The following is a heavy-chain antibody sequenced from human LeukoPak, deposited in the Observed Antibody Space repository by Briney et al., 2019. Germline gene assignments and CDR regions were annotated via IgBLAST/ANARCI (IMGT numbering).Heavy chain of an antibody. Sequence: GGSLRLSCAASGFTFSSHAMSWVRQAPGKGLEWVSAISGSGGSTYYADSVKGRFTISRDNSKNTLYLQMNSLRAEDTAVYYCAKAGYYDSSGYSDWGQGTLVTVSS. CDR2: ISGSGGST. CDR3: AKAGYYDSSGYSD. CDR1: GFTFSSHA. V-gene: IGHV3-23*01. D-gene: IGHD3-22*01. J-gene: IGHJ4*02.